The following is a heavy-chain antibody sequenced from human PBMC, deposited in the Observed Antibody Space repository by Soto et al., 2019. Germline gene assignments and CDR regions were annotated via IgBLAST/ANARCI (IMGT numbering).Heavy chain of an antibody. V-gene: IGHV4-4*07. CDR1: GGSISSYY. CDR2: IYTSGST. CDR3: ARVALSGVAHFDY. Sequence: AETLSLTCTVSGGSISSYYWIWIRQPAGKGLEWIGRIYTSGSTNYNPSLKSRVTMSVDTSKNQFSLKLSSVTAADTAVYYCARVALSGVAHFDYWGQGTLVTVSS. D-gene: IGHD3-3*01. J-gene: IGHJ4*02.